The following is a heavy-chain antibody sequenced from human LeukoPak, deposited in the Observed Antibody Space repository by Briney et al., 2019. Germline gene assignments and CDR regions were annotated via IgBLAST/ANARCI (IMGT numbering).Heavy chain of an antibody. V-gene: IGHV3-7*05. CDR3: ARTSVNSLWDDAFDI. CDR2: INQDGTEK. Sequence: PGGSLRLSCEVSEFFFSKDWMSWGRQAPEKGLEWVARINQDGTEKYSVDSVKGRFTISRDNAKNSLYLQINNVKAEDTAVYYCARTSVNSLWDDAFDIWGQGTMVTVSS. CDR1: EFFFSKDW. J-gene: IGHJ3*02. D-gene: IGHD4-17*01.